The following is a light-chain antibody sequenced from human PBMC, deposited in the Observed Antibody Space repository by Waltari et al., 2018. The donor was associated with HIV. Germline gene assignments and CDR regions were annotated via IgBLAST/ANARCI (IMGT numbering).Light chain of an antibody. Sequence: SHELTPPPPASVSPGQTARTTCSRDALPKQYAYWYQQKPGQAPVLVIYKDSERPSGSPERFSGASSGTTVTLTISGVQAEDEADYYCQSADSSGTYPWVFGGGTKLTVL. CDR1: ALPKQY. CDR3: QSADSSGTYPWV. CDR2: KDS. J-gene: IGLJ3*02. V-gene: IGLV3-25*03.